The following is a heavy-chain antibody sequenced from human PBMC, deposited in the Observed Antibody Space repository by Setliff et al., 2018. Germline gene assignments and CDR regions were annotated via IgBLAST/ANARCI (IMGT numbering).Heavy chain of an antibody. CDR1: GLTFSTYV. D-gene: IGHD1-26*01. V-gene: IGHV3-23*01. CDR2: IHGEGINT. J-gene: IGHJ4*02. Sequence: GGSLRLSCAASGLTFSTYVMTWVRQAPGKGLEWVSSIHGEGINTYYADSVKGRFTISRDNSKNTLFLQMNSLRADETALYYCMKKIIAGGGPPYDYFDYWGQGTLVTVSS. CDR3: MKKIIAGGGPPYDYFDY.